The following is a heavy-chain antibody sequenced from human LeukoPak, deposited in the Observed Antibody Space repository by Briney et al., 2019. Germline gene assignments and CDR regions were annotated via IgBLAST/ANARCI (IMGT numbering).Heavy chain of an antibody. Sequence: KPSETLSLTCTVSGGSISSYYWSWIRQPPGKGLEWIGYIYYSGSTNYNPSLKSRVTVSVDTSNNQFSLKLSSVTAADTAVYYCAREGPDGNSYGYDYWGQGTLVTVSS. CDR3: AREGPDGNSYGYDY. V-gene: IGHV4-59*13. CDR1: GGSISSYY. CDR2: IYYSGST. D-gene: IGHD5-18*01. J-gene: IGHJ4*02.